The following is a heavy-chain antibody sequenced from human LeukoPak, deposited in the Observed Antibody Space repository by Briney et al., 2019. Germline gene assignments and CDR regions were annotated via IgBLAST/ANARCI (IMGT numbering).Heavy chain of an antibody. CDR2: ISSSGSTI. D-gene: IGHD3-3*01. V-gene: IGHV3-11*04. Sequence: GGSLRLSCAASGFTFSDYYMSWIRQAPGKGLEWVSYISSSGSTIYYADSVKGRFTISRDNAKNSLYLQMNSLRAEDTAAYYCARPHYTIFGVVIMILDYWGQGTLVTVSS. CDR3: ARPHYTIFGVVIMILDY. CDR1: GFTFSDYY. J-gene: IGHJ4*02.